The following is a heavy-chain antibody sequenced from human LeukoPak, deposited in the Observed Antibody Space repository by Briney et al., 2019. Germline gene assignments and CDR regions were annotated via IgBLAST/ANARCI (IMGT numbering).Heavy chain of an antibody. Sequence: HPSETLSLTCTVSGGSISSSSYYWGCIRQPPGKGLEWIESIYYSGSTYYNPSLKSRVTISVDTSKKQFSLKLSSVTAADTAVYYCARGRYSSSLGSGYYYYMDVWGKGTTVTVSS. CDR3: ARGRYSSSLGSGYYYYMDV. CDR1: GGSISSSSYY. J-gene: IGHJ6*03. CDR2: IYYSGST. D-gene: IGHD6-6*01. V-gene: IGHV4-39*07.